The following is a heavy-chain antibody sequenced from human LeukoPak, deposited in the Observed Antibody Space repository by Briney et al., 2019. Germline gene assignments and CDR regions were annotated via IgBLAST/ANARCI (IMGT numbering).Heavy chain of an antibody. CDR3: ARDRSSSYTRDWFDP. Sequence: SETLSLTCTVSGGSINGYYWSWIRHPAGKGLEWIGRIYNSESINYNPSLKSRVTMSIDTSKNQFSLKLNSVTAADTAVYYCARDRSSSYTRDWFDPWGQGALVTVSS. V-gene: IGHV4-4*07. D-gene: IGHD6-13*01. CDR1: GGSINGYY. J-gene: IGHJ5*02. CDR2: IYNSESI.